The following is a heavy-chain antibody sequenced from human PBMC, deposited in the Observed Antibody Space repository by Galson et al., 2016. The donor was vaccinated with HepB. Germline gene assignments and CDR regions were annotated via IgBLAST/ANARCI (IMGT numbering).Heavy chain of an antibody. V-gene: IGHV5-51*01. Sequence: QSGAEVKKPGESLKISCEGSGYNFGTYFIAWVRQMPGKGLEWMGIIYPGDSDTVYTPSFRGQVTFSVDKSISTAYVQWSSLKASDTAMYYCAFPSSGTYKSGLHVWGQGTMVTVSS. J-gene: IGHJ3*01. D-gene: IGHD1-26*01. CDR3: AFPSSGTYKSGLHV. CDR2: IYPGDSDT. CDR1: GYNFGTYF.